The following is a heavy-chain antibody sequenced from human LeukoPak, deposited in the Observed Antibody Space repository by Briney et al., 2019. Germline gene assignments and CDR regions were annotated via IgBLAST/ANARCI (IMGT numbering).Heavy chain of an antibody. J-gene: IGHJ5*02. D-gene: IGHD3-10*01. CDR3: ARDPVSLFGVYGSGSYPWFDP. CDR2: INANSGGT. V-gene: IGHV1-2*02. CDR1: GYTFTGYY. Sequence: ASVKVSCKASGYTFTGYYMHWVRQAPGQGLEWMGWINANSGGTNYAQKFQGRVTMTRDTSISTAHMELSRLRSDDTAVYYCARDPVSLFGVYGSGSYPWFDPWGQGTLVTVSS.